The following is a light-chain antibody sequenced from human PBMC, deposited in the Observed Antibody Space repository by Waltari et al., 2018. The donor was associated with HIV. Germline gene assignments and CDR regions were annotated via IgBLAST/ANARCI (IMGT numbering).Light chain of an antibody. Sequence: QSALTQPPPASGSPGQSVTISCTGSSSDVGGYNYVSWYQQYPGKAPKLMISEVTKRPSGVPVRVSGPKSGNTASLTVSGLRAEDEAEYYCSSYAGNNILVFGGGTKLTVL. CDR3: SSYAGNNILV. V-gene: IGLV2-8*01. CDR2: EVT. J-gene: IGLJ2*01. CDR1: SSDVGGYNY.